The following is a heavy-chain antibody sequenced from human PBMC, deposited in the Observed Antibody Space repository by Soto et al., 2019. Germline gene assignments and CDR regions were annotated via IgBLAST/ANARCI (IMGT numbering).Heavy chain of an antibody. CDR2: ISSSSSYI. V-gene: IGHV3-21*01. CDR3: AREGIVVVPASLHYYYYMDV. D-gene: IGHD2-2*01. CDR1: GFTFSSYS. Sequence: EVQLVESGGGLVKPGGSLRLSCAASGFTFSSYSMNWVRQAPGKGLEWVSAISSSSSYIYYADSVKGRFTISRDNAKNSVYLQMNSLRAEDTAVYYCAREGIVVVPASLHYYYYMDVWGKGTTVTVSS. J-gene: IGHJ6*03.